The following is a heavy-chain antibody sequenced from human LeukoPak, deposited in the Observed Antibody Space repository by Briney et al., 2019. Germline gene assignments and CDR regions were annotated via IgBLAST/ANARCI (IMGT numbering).Heavy chain of an antibody. CDR3: ARTAGRTFDY. CDR2: INPSGGST. CDR1: GYTFTSYF. V-gene: IGHV1-46*01. D-gene: IGHD6-6*01. J-gene: IGHJ4*02. Sequence: ASVRVSCKASGYTFTSYFMHWERQAPGQGLEWMGIINPSGGSTSYAQKFQGRVTMTRDTSTSTVYMELSSLRSEDTAVYYCARTAGRTFDYWGQGTLVTVSS.